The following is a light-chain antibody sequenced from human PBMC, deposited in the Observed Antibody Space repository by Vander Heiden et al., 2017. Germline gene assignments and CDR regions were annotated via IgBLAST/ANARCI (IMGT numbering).Light chain of an antibody. CDR3: QQSHRSPPNHT. J-gene: IGKJ2*01. V-gene: IGKV1-39*01. Sequence: DIQMTQSPSSLSASVGDRVTITCRASQSISSYLNWYQQKPGKAPKLLIYAASSLQSGVPARSSGCGAGTDVTLIISSLQTEDLATYECQQSHRSPPNHTFGQGTKVEIK. CDR1: QSISSY. CDR2: AAS.